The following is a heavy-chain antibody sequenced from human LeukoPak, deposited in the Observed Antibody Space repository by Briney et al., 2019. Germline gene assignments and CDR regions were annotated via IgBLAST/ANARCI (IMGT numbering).Heavy chain of an antibody. CDR2: IYYTGGT. V-gene: IGHV4-39*01. J-gene: IGHJ4*02. CDR3: ARHAAGAVVPAAMGY. CDR1: GGSITTSGYY. Sequence: SETLSLTCSVSGGSITTSGYYWGWIRQPSEKGLEWIGSIYYTGGTHYSPSLKSRVTMSVDTSKNQFSLKLSSVTAADTAVYYCARHAAGAVVPAAMGYWGQGTLVTVSS. D-gene: IGHD2-2*01.